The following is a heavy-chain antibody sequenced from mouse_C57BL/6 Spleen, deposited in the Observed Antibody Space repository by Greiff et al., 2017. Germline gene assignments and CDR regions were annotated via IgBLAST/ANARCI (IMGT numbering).Heavy chain of an antibody. V-gene: IGHV1-82*01. CDR3: ARGSSGFAY. CDR2: LYPGDGDT. CDR1: GYAFSSSW. D-gene: IGHD3-2*02. J-gene: IGHJ3*01. Sequence: VQLQQSGPELVKPGASVKISCKASGYAFSSSWMNWVKQRPGKGLEWIGRLYPGDGDTNYNGKFKGKATLTADKSSSTAYMQLSSLTSEDSAVYFCARGSSGFAYWGQGTLVTVSA.